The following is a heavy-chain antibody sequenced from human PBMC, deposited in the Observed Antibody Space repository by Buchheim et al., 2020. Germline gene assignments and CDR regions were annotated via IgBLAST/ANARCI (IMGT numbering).Heavy chain of an antibody. CDR2: IYYSGST. D-gene: IGHD2-2*01. V-gene: IGHV4-59*01. CDR1: GASISSYY. CDR3: AREGGYCSSSSCYGFDP. Sequence: QVQLQESGPGLVKPSETLSLTCTVSGASISSYYWSWIRQPPGKGLEWIGYIYYSGSTNYNPSLKSRVTISVDTSKNQFSLMLSSVSAADTAVYYCAREGGYCSSSSCYGFDPWGQGTL. J-gene: IGHJ5*02.